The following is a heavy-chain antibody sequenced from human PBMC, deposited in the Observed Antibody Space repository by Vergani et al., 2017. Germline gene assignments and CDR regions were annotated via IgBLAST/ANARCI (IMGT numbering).Heavy chain of an antibody. V-gene: IGHV1-2*02. CDR3: AGGSGLAPGWDAVDI. D-gene: IGHD3/OR15-3a*01. J-gene: IGHJ3*02. Sequence: QVQLVPSGAEVKKPGASVKVSCKASGYTFTSYGISGVRQAPGQGLEWMGWINPNSGGTNYAQKFQGRVAMTRDTSISTAYMELSRLGSDDVAVFYCAGGSGLAPGWDAVDIWGQGTMVTVSS. CDR2: INPNSGGT. CDR1: GYTFTSYG.